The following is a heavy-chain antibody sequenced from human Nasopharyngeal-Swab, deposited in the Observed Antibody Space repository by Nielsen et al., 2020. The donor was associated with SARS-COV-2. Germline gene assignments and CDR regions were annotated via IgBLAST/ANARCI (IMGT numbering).Heavy chain of an antibody. D-gene: IGHD2-15*01. Sequence: ASVKVSCKASGYTFTGYYMHWVRQAPGQGLEWMGWISAYNGNTNYAQKLQGRVTMTTDTSTSTAYMELRSLRSDDTAVYYCASDEGGTLGYWGQGTLVTVSS. CDR2: ISAYNGNT. CDR1: GYTFTGYY. V-gene: IGHV1-18*04. CDR3: ASDEGGTLGY. J-gene: IGHJ4*02.